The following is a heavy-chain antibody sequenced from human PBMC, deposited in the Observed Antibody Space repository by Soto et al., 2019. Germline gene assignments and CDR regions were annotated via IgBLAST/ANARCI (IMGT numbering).Heavy chain of an antibody. CDR3: ARGTTMYGVVVFGVPDYYMDV. CDR1: GYTFTSYC. V-gene: IGHV1-2*04. J-gene: IGHJ6*03. Sequence: APVKGSCKASGYTFTSYCISWGRQAPGQGLEWVGWISAYSGGTNYAQKFQGWVTMTRDTSTSTAHMGVSRLGSEDTAVYYCARGTTMYGVVVFGVPDYYMDVWGKGTTVTVSS. D-gene: IGHD3-3*01. CDR2: ISAYSGGT.